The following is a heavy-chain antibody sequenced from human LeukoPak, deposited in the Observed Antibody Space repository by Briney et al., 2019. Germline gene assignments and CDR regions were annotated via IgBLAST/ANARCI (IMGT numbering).Heavy chain of an antibody. CDR2: IYYSGST. Sequence: WVRQAPGKGLEWIGSIYYSGSTYYNPSLKSRVTISVDTSKNQFSLKLSSVTAADTAVYYCARLAGDIYYYYMDVWGKGTTVTISS. V-gene: IGHV4-39*01. J-gene: IGHJ6*03. CDR3: ARLAGDIYYYYMDV. D-gene: IGHD2-15*01.